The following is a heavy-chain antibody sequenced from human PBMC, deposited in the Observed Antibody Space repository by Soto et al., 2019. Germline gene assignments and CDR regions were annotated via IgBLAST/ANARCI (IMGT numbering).Heavy chain of an antibody. D-gene: IGHD6-13*01. Sequence: SSETLSLTCTVSGGSISSYYWSWIRQPPGKGPEWIGSIYYSGSTYYNPSLKSRVTISVDTSKNQFSLKLSSVTAADTAVYYCARHAPYSSSWPLFDYWGQGTLVTVSS. CDR1: GGSISSYY. CDR2: IYYSGST. CDR3: ARHAPYSSSWPLFDY. J-gene: IGHJ4*02. V-gene: IGHV4-39*01.